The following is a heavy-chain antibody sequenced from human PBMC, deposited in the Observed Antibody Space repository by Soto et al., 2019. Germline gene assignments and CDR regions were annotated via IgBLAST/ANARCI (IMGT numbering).Heavy chain of an antibody. CDR3: ARDRSTSCYFLWLDYGMDV. V-gene: IGHV1-46*01. Sequence: GASVKVSCKASGYTFTSYYMHWVRQAPGQGLEWMGIINPSGGSTSYAQKFQGRVTMTRDTSTSTVYMELSSLRSEDTAVYYCARDRSTSCYFLWLDYGMDVWGQGTTVTVSS. CDR2: INPSGGST. CDR1: GYTFTSYY. J-gene: IGHJ6*02. D-gene: IGHD2-2*01.